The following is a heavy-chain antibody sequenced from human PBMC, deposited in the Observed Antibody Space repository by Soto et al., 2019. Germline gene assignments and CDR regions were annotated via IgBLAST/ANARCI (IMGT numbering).Heavy chain of an antibody. CDR3: ARVSGSYYYGMDV. J-gene: IGHJ6*02. CDR1: GGSISSSYW. CDR2: IYHSGST. D-gene: IGHD3-10*01. Sequence: QVQLQESGPGLVKPSGTLSLTCAVSGGSISSSYWWSWVRQPPGKGLEWIGEIYHSGSTNYNPSLKRRVTISVDKSKNQFSLQLSSATAADTAVYSCARVSGSYYYGMDVRGQGPTVTVSS. V-gene: IGHV4-4*02.